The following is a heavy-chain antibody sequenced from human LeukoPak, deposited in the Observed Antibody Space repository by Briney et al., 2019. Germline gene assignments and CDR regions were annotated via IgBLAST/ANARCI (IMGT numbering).Heavy chain of an antibody. Sequence: SQTLSLTCTVSGGSISSGDYYWSWIRQPPGKGLEWIAYMYYSGSTYYNPSLKSRVTMSADTSKNQLSLKLSSVTAADTAVYYCARPYYYESRIDPWGQGILVTVSS. CDR1: GGSISSGDYY. J-gene: IGHJ5*02. CDR3: ARPYYYESRIDP. D-gene: IGHD3-22*01. V-gene: IGHV4-30-4*01. CDR2: MYYSGST.